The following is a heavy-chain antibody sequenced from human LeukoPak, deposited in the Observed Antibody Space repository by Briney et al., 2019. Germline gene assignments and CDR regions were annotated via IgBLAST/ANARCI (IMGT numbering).Heavy chain of an antibody. V-gene: IGHV3-23*01. CDR2: ISSTGDNT. CDR1: AFTFSDNA. D-gene: IGHD5-12*01. CDR3: AKERGGYNGYFEY. J-gene: IGHJ4*02. Sequence: HTGGSLRLSCVASAFTFSDNAMSWVRQAPGKGLEWVSAISSTGDNTYYADSVKGRFTISRDNSHNTLYLQVSSLRAEDTAIYYCAKERGGYNGYFEYWGQGTLVTVSS.